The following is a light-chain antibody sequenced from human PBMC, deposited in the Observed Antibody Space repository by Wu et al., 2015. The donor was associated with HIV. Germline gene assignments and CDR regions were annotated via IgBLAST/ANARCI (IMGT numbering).Light chain of an antibody. V-gene: IGKV1-39*01. J-gene: IGKJ3*01. CDR1: QNIVTF. CDR3: QQSYSIPFT. CDR2: AMS. Sequence: DIQLTQSPSSLSASVGDRVTITCRASQNIVTFFNWYQQKPGRAPNLLIYAMSTLQSGVPSRFSGRGSGTEFTLTISRLQPEDFATYYCQQSYSIPFTFGPGTKVEIK.